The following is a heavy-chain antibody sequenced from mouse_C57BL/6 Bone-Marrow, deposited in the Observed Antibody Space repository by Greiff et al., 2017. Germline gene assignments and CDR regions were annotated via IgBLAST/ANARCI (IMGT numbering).Heavy chain of an antibody. Sequence: VQLKQSGAELVRPGASVKLSCTASGFNIKDDYMHWVKQRPEQGLEWIGWIDPENGDTEYASKVQGKATITADTSSNTTYLQFINLTSVYTAVSDCTSCGNFEFAYWGQGTLVTVSA. J-gene: IGHJ3*01. CDR3: TSCGNFEFAY. CDR2: IDPENGDT. D-gene: IGHD2-1*01. CDR1: GFNIKDDY. V-gene: IGHV14-4*01.